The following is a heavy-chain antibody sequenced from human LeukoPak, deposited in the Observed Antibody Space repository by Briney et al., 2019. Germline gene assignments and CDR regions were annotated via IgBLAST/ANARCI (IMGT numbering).Heavy chain of an antibody. Sequence: SETLSLTCAVDGGSFSGYYWSWIRQPPGKGLEWIGEINHSGSTNYNPSLKSRVTISVDTSKNQFSLKLSSVTAADTAVYYCARGHASSGYFRYFDYWGQGTLVTVSS. CDR1: GGSFSGYY. J-gene: IGHJ4*02. CDR2: INHSGST. CDR3: ARGHASSGYFRYFDY. V-gene: IGHV4-34*01. D-gene: IGHD3-22*01.